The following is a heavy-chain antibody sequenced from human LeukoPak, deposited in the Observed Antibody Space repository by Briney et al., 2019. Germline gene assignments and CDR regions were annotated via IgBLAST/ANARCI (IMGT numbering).Heavy chain of an antibody. D-gene: IGHD3-22*01. J-gene: IGHJ4*02. CDR2: ISGSGGST. Sequence: PGGSLRLSCGASGFTFSSYAMSWVRQAPGKGLEWVSAISGSGGSTYYADSVKGRFTISRDNSKNTLYLQMNSLRAEDTAVYYCAKVTRGGYYYDSSGTDWGQGTLVTVSS. CDR3: AKVTRGGYYYDSSGTD. V-gene: IGHV3-23*01. CDR1: GFTFSSYA.